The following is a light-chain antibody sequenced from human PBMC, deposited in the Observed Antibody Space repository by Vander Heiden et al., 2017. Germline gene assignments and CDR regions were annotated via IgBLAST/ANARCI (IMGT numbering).Light chain of an antibody. CDR1: QSLISSDGNTY. CDR2: KVS. Sequence: DVVMTQSPLSLPVTPGQRASISCRSSQSLISSDGNTYLNWFQQRPGQSPRRLIYKVSNRDSGVPDRFSGSGSGTDFTLKISRVEAEDFGVYYCMQGTHWPLTFGGGTKVEIK. J-gene: IGKJ4*01. CDR3: MQGTHWPLT. V-gene: IGKV2-30*01.